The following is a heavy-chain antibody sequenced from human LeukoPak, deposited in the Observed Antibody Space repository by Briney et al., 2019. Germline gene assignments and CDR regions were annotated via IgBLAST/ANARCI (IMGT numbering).Heavy chain of an antibody. CDR3: ARASSSWYYFDY. D-gene: IGHD6-13*01. V-gene: IGHV1-46*01. J-gene: IGHJ4*02. CDR2: INPSGGST. CDR1: GYTFTSYY. Sequence: ASVKVSCKASGYTFTSYYMHWVRQAPGQGLEWMGIINPSGGSTSYAQKFQGRVTMTRDTSTSTVYMELRGLRSDDTAVYYCARASSSWYYFDYWGQGTLVTVSS.